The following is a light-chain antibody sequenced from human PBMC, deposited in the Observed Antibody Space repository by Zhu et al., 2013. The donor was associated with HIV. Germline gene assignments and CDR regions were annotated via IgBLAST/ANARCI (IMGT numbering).Light chain of an antibody. J-gene: IGLJ2*01. CDR2: RNN. CDR1: SSNIGSNY. V-gene: IGLV1-47*01. CDR3: AAWDDSLSGVV. Sequence: QPVLTQPPSASGTPGQRVTISCSGSSSNIGSNYVYWYQQLPGTTPKVLIYRNNQRPSGVPDRFSGSRSGTSASLAISGLRSEDEADYYCAAWDDSLSGVVFGGGTKVTVL.